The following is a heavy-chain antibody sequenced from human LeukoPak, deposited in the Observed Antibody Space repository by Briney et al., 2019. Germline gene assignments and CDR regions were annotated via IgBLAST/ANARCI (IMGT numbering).Heavy chain of an antibody. D-gene: IGHD1-14*01. Sequence: SETLSLTCTVSGGSVSSGSYYWSWIRQPPGKGLEWIGYIYYSGSTNYNPSLKSRVTISVDTSKNQFSLKLSSVTAADTAVYYCASTTTTPRGGYWGQGTLVTVSS. CDR2: IYYSGST. J-gene: IGHJ4*02. CDR1: GGSVSSGSYY. CDR3: ASTTTTPRGGY. V-gene: IGHV4-61*01.